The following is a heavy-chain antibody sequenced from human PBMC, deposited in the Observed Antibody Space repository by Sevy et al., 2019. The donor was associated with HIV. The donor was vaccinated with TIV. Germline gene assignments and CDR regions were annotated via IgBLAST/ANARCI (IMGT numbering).Heavy chain of an antibody. CDR1: GYTFTSYG. CDR2: ISAYNGNT. Sequence: ASVKVSCKASGYTFTSYGISWVRQAPGQGLEWMGWISAYNGNTNYAQKLQGRLTMTTDTSTSTAYMELRSLRSDDTAVYYCARVIISLNYYYYGMDVWGQGTTVTVSS. D-gene: IGHD2-21*01. CDR3: ARVIISLNYYYYGMDV. V-gene: IGHV1-18*01. J-gene: IGHJ6*02.